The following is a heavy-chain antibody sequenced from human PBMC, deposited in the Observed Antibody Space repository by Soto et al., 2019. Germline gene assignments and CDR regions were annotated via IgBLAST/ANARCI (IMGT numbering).Heavy chain of an antibody. Sequence: SVKVSCKASGGTFSSYAIIWVRQAPGQGLEWMGGIIPIFGTANYAQKFQGRVTITADESTSTAYMELSSLRSEDTAVYYCARVVAGSGWSMTYFDYWGQGTLVTVSS. CDR2: IIPIFGTA. CDR1: GGTFSSYA. CDR3: ARVVAGSGWSMTYFDY. D-gene: IGHD6-19*01. V-gene: IGHV1-69*13. J-gene: IGHJ4*02.